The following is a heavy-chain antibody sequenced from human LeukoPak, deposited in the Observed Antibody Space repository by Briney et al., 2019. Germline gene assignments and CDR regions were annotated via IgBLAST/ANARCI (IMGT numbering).Heavy chain of an antibody. J-gene: IGHJ3*02. CDR1: GFTFTNYH. D-gene: IGHD5-12*01. CDR3: AKRRYSDTDLRAFDI. V-gene: IGHV3-21*01. CDR2: LSSSSDYI. Sequence: PGGSLRLSCAASGFTFTNYHMDWVRQPPGEGLEWVSFLSSSSDYISYADSVKGRFTISRDNAKNSLFLQMNSLRAEDTAIYYCAKRRYSDTDLRAFDIWGQGKMVTVSS.